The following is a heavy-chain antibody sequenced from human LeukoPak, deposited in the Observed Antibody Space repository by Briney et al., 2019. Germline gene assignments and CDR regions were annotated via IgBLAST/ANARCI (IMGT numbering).Heavy chain of an antibody. V-gene: IGHV1-46*01. J-gene: IGHJ5*02. CDR1: GYTFTSCY. Sequence: ASVKVSCKASGYTFTSCYMHWVRQAPGQGLEWVGIINPSGGSTSYAQKFQGRVTMTEDTSTDTAYMELSSLRSEDTAVYYCATEHNWFDPWGQGTLVTVSS. CDR3: ATEHNWFDP. CDR2: INPSGGST.